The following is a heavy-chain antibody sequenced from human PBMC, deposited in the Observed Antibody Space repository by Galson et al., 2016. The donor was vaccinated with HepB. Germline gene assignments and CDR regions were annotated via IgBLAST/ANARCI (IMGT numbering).Heavy chain of an antibody. D-gene: IGHD4-11*01. CDR1: GGSISTGDYY. Sequence: TLSLTCAVSGGSISTGDYYWTWIRQPPGKGLEWIGYIHSTGSVFSKPSLQSQVGISLDTSANQFSLNLYSVTSADTALYSCARHVDYTNSFYFWGPGIVVTVSS. CDR2: IHSTGSV. J-gene: IGHJ4*01. V-gene: IGHV4-30-4*01. CDR3: ARHVDYTNSFYF.